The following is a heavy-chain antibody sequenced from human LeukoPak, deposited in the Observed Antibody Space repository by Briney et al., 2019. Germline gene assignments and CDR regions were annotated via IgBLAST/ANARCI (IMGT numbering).Heavy chain of an antibody. J-gene: IGHJ1*01. CDR1: GYTFTSYD. CDR2: MNPNSGNT. Sequence: ASVTVSCKASGYTFTSYDINWVRHDTGQGLECMGWMNPNSGNTGYAQKFQGRVTMTRNTAISTAYMELSSLRAEDTAVYNCARGPGVNKHIMHFQHWRQGTLDTVSS. D-gene: IGHD3-16*01. V-gene: IGHV1-8*01. CDR3: ARGPGVNKHIMHFQH.